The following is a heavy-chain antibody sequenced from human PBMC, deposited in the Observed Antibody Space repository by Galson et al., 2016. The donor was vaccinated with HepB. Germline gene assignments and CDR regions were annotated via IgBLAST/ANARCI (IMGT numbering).Heavy chain of an antibody. D-gene: IGHD2-2*01. V-gene: IGHV3-23*01. CDR2: ITGGGRHT. CDR3: ARGDDHTYQEAI. J-gene: IGHJ4*02. Sequence: SLRLSCAASGFTFSNCAMTWVRQAPGKGLEWVSAITGGGRHTYYADSVKGRFTISRDNSKNTLYLQMNSLRAADTAVYYCARGDDHTYQEAIWGQGTLVTVSS. CDR1: GFTFSNCA.